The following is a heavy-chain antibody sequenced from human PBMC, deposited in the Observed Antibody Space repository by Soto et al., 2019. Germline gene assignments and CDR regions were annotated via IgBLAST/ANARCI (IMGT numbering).Heavy chain of an antibody. J-gene: IGHJ3*02. CDR1: GYTITSFC. CDR3: ARGRWDDSSGYDAFDI. CDR2: ISAYNGNT. Sequence: ASLKGSCKASGYTITSFCISGVRQAPGQGLEWMGWISAYNGNTNYAQKLQGRVTMTTDTSTSTAYMELRSLRSDDTAVYYCARGRWDDSSGYDAFDIWGQGTMVTVSS. V-gene: IGHV1-18*04. D-gene: IGHD3-22*01.